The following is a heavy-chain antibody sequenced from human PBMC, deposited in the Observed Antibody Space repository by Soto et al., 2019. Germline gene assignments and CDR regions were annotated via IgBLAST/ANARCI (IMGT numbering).Heavy chain of an antibody. V-gene: IGHV1-69*06. D-gene: IGHD3-10*01. CDR1: GGTFGSYA. CDR2: IIPIFGTA. Sequence: SVKVSCKASGGTFGSYAISWVRQAPGQGLEWMGGIIPIFGTANYAQKFQGRVTITADKSTSTAYMELSSLRSEDTAVYYCARARYYYGSGSYYSFDYWGQGTLVTVSS. CDR3: ARARYYYGSGSYYSFDY. J-gene: IGHJ4*02.